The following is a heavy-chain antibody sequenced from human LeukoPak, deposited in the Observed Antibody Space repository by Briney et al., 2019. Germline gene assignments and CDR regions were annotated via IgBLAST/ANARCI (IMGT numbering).Heavy chain of an antibody. V-gene: IGHV5-51*01. CDR1: GYSFTSYW. CDR3: ASGSGNYYDSSGYLIPFDY. Sequence: GESLKISCKGSGYSFTSYWIGWVRQMPGKGLEWMGIIYPGDSDTRYSPSFQGQVTISADKSISTAHLQWSSLKASDTAMYYCASGSGNYYDSSGYLIPFDYWGQGTLVTVSS. J-gene: IGHJ4*02. D-gene: IGHD3-22*01. CDR2: IYPGDSDT.